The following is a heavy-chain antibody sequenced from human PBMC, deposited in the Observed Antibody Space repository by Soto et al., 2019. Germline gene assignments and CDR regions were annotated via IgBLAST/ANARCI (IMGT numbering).Heavy chain of an antibody. V-gene: IGHV3-23*01. CDR1: GFPFSSYA. J-gene: IGHJ4*02. CDR3: ARDLHYGGNPNLRY. D-gene: IGHD4-17*01. CDR2: IPGSSTST. Sequence: GGSLRLYCAASGFPFSSYAMSWVRHSPGKGLAWVSAIPGSSTSTYYAGSVKGRFTISRDNSKNTLYLQMNSLRVEDTAVYYCARDLHYGGNPNLRYWGQGTLVTVSS.